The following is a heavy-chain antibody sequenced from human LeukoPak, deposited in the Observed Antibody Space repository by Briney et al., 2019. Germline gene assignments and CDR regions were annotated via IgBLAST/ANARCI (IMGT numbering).Heavy chain of an antibody. J-gene: IGHJ4*02. CDR1: GFSFSGYG. V-gene: IGHV3-30*02. CDR3: CTSPSFGSSWYQFNY. Sequence: PGGSLRLSCAASGFSFSGYGMHWVRQAPGKGLEWVTFIRYDGSNSYYTDSVKGRFTISRDNSKNTLYLQMNSLRAEDTAVYYCCTSPSFGSSWYQFNYWGQGALVTVSS. CDR2: IRYDGSNS. D-gene: IGHD6-13*01.